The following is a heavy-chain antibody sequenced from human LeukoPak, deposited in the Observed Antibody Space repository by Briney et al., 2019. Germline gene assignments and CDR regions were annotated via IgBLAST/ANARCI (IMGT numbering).Heavy chain of an antibody. D-gene: IGHD2/OR15-2a*01. Sequence: GGSLRLSCASSGFTFCTYGMNWVRQAPEKGVEGVSYISSRSDSENYADSVKGRFTISRDNIRNFLYLQMNSLRAEDTAVYFCARDSTRILGLFDYWGQGTLVTISS. CDR2: ISSRSDSE. CDR1: GFTFCTYG. V-gene: IGHV3-48*01. J-gene: IGHJ4*02. CDR3: ARDSTRILGLFDY.